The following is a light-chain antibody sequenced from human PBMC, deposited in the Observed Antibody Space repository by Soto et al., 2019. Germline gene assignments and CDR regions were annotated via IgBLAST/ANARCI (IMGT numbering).Light chain of an antibody. CDR2: EAS. CDR1: SSDVGSHNL. V-gene: IGLV2-23*01. CDR3: CSYAGSYTYV. J-gene: IGLJ1*01. Sequence: QSALTQPASVSGSPGQSITISCTGTSSDVGSHNLVSWYQQYPGKAPKLIISEASKRPSGVSNRFSGSKSGDTASLTISGLQAEDEADYYCCSYAGSYTYVLGTGTKLTVL.